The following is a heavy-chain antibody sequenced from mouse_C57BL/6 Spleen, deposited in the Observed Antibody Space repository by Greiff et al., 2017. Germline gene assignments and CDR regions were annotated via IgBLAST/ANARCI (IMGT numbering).Heavy chain of an antibody. D-gene: IGHD2-5*01. CDR2: IYPGGGYT. Sequence: QVQLQQSGAELVRPGTSVKMSCKASGYTFTHYWIGWVKQRPEHGLEWIGDIYPGGGYTDYNEKFKGKATLTADQSSSTAYMQFSSLTSEYSAIYYCARRGSNYYFDYWGQGTTLTVSS. V-gene: IGHV1-63*01. CDR3: ARRGSNYYFDY. CDR1: GYTFTHYW. J-gene: IGHJ2*01.